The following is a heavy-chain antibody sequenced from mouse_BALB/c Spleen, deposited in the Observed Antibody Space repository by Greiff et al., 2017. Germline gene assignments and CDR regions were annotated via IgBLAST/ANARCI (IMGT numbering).Heavy chain of an antibody. CDR1: GFAFSSYD. J-gene: IGHJ2*01. Sequence: EVHLVESGGGLVKPGGSLKLSCAASGFAFSSYDMSWVRQTPAKRLEWVAYISSGGGSTYYPDTVKGRFTISRDNAKNTLYLQMSSLKSEDTAMYYCARGGLLRLPQYYFDYWGQGTTLTVSS. CDR2: ISSGGGST. V-gene: IGHV5-12-1*01. D-gene: IGHD1-2*01. CDR3: ARGGLLRLPQYYFDY.